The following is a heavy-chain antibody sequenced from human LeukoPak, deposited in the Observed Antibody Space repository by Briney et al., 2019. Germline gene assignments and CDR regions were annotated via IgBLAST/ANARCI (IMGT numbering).Heavy chain of an antibody. V-gene: IGHV5-51*01. CDR3: ARGKDDYNYFDY. J-gene: IGHJ4*02. CDR1: GYSFTTYW. CDR2: IYPGDSDT. Sequence: GESLKISCKASGYSFTTYWIGWVRQMPGKGLEWMGVIYPGDSDTRYSLSFQGQVTISADKSISTAYLQWSSLKASDTAMYYCARGKDDYNYFDYWGQGTLVTVSS. D-gene: IGHD5-24*01.